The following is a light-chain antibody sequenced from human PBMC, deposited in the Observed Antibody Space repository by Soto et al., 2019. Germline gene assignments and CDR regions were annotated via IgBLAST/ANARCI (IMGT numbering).Light chain of an antibody. J-gene: IGLJ2*01. Sequence: QSALTQPPSASGSPGQSVTISCSGTSRDVGGYNFVSWYQQHPGKVPKLIIYEVSKRPSGVPARFSGSKSGNTASLTVSGLQADDEADYHCSSFAGNNNVVFGGGTMLTVL. CDR2: EVS. CDR3: SSFAGNNNVV. V-gene: IGLV2-8*01. CDR1: SRDVGGYNF.